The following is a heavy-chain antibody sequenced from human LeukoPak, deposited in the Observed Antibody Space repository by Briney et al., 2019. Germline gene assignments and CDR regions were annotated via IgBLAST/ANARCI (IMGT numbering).Heavy chain of an antibody. V-gene: IGHV3-74*01. D-gene: IGHD5-12*01. J-gene: IGHJ4*02. CDR2: ITPDGSGT. CDR1: GFTFSSYS. Sequence: GGSLRLSCAASGFTFSSYSMNWVRQAPGKGLVWVSRITPDGSGTNYADSVKGRFTISRDNAKNSLYLQMNSLRAEDTAVYYCVKDLSSRGYGGYFDYWGQGTLVTVSS. CDR3: VKDLSSRGYGGYFDY.